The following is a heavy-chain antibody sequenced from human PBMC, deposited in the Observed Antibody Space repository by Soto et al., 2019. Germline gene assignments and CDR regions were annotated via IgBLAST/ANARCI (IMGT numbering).Heavy chain of an antibody. CDR2: IIPIFGTA. V-gene: IGHV1-69*06. CDR3: ARDSGYSYGPDAFDI. J-gene: IGHJ3*02. CDR1: GGTLSSYA. D-gene: IGHD5-18*01. Sequence: SVKVACNASGGTLSSYAIVWVRRAPGQGLEWMGGIIPIFGTANYAQKFQGRVTITADKSTSTAYMELSSLRSEDTAVYYCARDSGYSYGPDAFDIWGRGTMVTV.